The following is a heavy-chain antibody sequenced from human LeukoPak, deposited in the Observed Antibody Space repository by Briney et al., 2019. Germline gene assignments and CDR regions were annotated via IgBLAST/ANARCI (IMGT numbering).Heavy chain of an antibody. Sequence: GGSLRLSCAASGFTFSSYAMSWVRQAPGEGLEWVSTISSSGGSTYYADSGKGRFTISRDNSKNTLYLQMNSLRAEDTAVYYCAKGVSAAADDAFDIWGQGTMVTVSS. CDR2: ISSSGGST. D-gene: IGHD6-13*01. V-gene: IGHV3-23*01. CDR1: GFTFSSYA. J-gene: IGHJ3*02. CDR3: AKGVSAAADDAFDI.